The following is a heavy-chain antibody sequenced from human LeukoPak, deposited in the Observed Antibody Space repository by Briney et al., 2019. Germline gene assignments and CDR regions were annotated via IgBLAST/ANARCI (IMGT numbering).Heavy chain of an antibody. CDR2: IDPSDSYT. J-gene: IGHJ5*02. CDR3: ARQRIELVVAAKGVPNWFDP. Sequence: GESLKISCKGSGYSFTSYWISWVRQMPGKGLEWMGRIDPSDSYTNYSPSFQGHVTISADKSISTAYLQWSSLKASDTAMYYCARQRIELVVAAKGVPNWFDPWGQGTLVTVSS. CDR1: GYSFTSYW. D-gene: IGHD2-15*01. V-gene: IGHV5-10-1*01.